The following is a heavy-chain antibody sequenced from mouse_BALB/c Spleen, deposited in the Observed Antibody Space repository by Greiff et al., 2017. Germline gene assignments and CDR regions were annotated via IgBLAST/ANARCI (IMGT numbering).Heavy chain of an antibody. CDR3: TRSTTVVRGYYFDY. D-gene: IGHD1-1*01. CDR1: GYTFTDYE. V-gene: IGHV1-15*01. CDR2: IDPETGGT. Sequence: QVQLQQSGAELVRPGASVTLSCKASGYTFTDYEMHWVKQTPVHGLEWIGAIDPETGGTAYNQKFKGKATLTADKSSSTAYMELRSLTSEDSAVYYCTRSTTVVRGYYFDYWGQGTTLTVSS. J-gene: IGHJ2*01.